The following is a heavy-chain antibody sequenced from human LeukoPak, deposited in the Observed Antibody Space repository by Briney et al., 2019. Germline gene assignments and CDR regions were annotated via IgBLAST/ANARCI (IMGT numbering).Heavy chain of an antibody. CDR1: GFTFSSYG. CDR3: ARAQPDYYYYYYMDV. V-gene: IGHV3-21*01. J-gene: IGHJ6*03. CDR2: ISSSSSYI. D-gene: IGHD1-1*01. Sequence: GGSLRLSCAASGFTFSSYGMNWVRQAPGKGLEWVSSISSSSSYIYYADSVKGRFTISRDNAKNSLYLQMNSLRAEDTAVYYCARAQPDYYYYYYMDVWGKGTTVTVSS.